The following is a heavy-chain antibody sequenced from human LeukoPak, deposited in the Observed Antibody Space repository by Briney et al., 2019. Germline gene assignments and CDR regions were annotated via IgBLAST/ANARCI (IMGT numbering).Heavy chain of an antibody. Sequence: GGSLKLSCAASGFTFSSYSMNWVRQAPGKGLEWVSSISSSSSYIYYADSVKGRFTISRDNAKNSLYLQMNSLRAEDTAVYYCARGYCSGGSCYYYMDVWGKGTTVTVSS. D-gene: IGHD2-15*01. J-gene: IGHJ6*03. CDR3: ARGYCSGGSCYYYMDV. CDR2: ISSSSSYI. V-gene: IGHV3-21*01. CDR1: GFTFSSYS.